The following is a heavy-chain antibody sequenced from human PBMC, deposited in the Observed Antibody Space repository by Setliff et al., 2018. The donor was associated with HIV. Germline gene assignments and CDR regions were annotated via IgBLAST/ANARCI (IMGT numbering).Heavy chain of an antibody. V-gene: IGHV1-69*10. CDR1: GGTFSSYA. Sequence: ASVKVSCKASGGTFSSYAISWVRQAPGQGLEWMGGIIPILGIANYAQKFQGRVTITTDESTSTAYMELSSLRSEDTAVYYCARDYRTTDILSSGYMDVWGKGTTVTVSS. CDR2: IIPILGIA. J-gene: IGHJ6*03. CDR3: ARDYRTTDILSSGYMDV. D-gene: IGHD3-9*01.